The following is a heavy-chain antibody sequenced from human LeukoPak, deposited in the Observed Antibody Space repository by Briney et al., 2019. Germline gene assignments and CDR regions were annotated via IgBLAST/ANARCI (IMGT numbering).Heavy chain of an antibody. CDR1: GYTFTSYG. Sequence: GASVEASCKASGYTFTSYGISWVRQAPGQGLEWMGWISAYNGNTNYAQKLQGRVTMTTDTSTSTAYMELRSLRSDDTAVYYCARDQFYYYYYMDVWGKGTTVTVSS. CDR2: ISAYNGNT. V-gene: IGHV1-18*01. J-gene: IGHJ6*03. CDR3: ARDQFYYYYYMDV.